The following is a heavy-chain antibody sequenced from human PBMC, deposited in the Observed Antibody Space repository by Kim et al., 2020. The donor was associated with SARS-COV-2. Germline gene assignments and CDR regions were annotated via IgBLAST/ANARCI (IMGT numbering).Heavy chain of an antibody. J-gene: IGHJ6*03. Sequence: SETLSLTCTVSGGSISSGGYYWSWIRQHPGKGLEWIGYIYYSGSTYYNPSLKSRVTISVDTSKNQFSLKLSSVTAADTAVYYCARVYGDYFGYYYYMDVWGKGTTVTVSS. CDR1: GGSISSGGYY. V-gene: IGHV4-31*03. D-gene: IGHD4-17*01. CDR2: IYYSGST. CDR3: ARVYGDYFGYYYYMDV.